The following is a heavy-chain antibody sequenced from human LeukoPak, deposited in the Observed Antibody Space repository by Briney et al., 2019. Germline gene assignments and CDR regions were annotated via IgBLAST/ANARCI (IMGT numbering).Heavy chain of an antibody. CDR2: ISTNNGNT. Sequence: ASVKVSCKTSGCTFTKYGLSWVRQAPGQGLEWMGWISTNNGNTKYAQKFQGRVTMTTDTSTSTAYMELRSLRSDDTAVYYCARDPGSFLSSSGWLNWFDPWGQGTLVTVSS. J-gene: IGHJ5*02. CDR1: GCTFTKYG. V-gene: IGHV1-18*01. D-gene: IGHD6-19*01. CDR3: ARDPGSFLSSSGWLNWFDP.